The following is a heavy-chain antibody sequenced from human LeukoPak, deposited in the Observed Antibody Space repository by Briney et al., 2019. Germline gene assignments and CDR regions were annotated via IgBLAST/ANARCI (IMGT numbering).Heavy chain of an antibody. J-gene: IGHJ6*02. D-gene: IGHD1-14*01. V-gene: IGHV1-18*01. CDR2: ISAYNGNT. CDR1: GYTFTSYG. Sequence: ASVKVSCKASGYTFTSYGISWVRQAPGQGLEWMGWISAYNGNTNYAQKFQGRVTTTEDTSTDTAYMELSSLTSEDTAVYHCATNPAETGHGMDVWGQGTTVTVSS. CDR3: ATNPAETGHGMDV.